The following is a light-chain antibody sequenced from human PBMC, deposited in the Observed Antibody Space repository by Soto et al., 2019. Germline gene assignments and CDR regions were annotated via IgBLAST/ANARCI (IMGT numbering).Light chain of an antibody. J-gene: IGLJ3*02. CDR3: AAWDDSLNGWV. CDR1: SSNIGSNP. CDR2: DNH. V-gene: IGLV1-44*01. Sequence: QSVLTQPPSASGTPGQRVTISCSGSSSNIGSNPVNWYQQLPGTAPKLLIYDNHQRPSGVPDRFSGSKSGTSASLAISGLQSEDEADFYCAAWDDSLNGWVFGGGTKVTVL.